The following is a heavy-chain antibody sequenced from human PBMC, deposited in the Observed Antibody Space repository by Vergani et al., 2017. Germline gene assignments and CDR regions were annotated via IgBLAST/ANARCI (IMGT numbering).Heavy chain of an antibody. CDR1: GYTFRTKD. V-gene: IGHV1-18*01. Sequence: QIQLVQSAAEVKKPGAALNVSCKASGYTFRTKDISWLRQAPGKGLEWMGSISPHTGRTNTAQQFQDRVIRTRDTSTSTVYKELSSLRSEDTAVYYCARDGEKLYYRDVGGKGTTGTVSS. CDR3: ARDGEKLYYRDV. CDR2: ISPHTGRT. D-gene: IGHD3-10*01. J-gene: IGHJ6*03.